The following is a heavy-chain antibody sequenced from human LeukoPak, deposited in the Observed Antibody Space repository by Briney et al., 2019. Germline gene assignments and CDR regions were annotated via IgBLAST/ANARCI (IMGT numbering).Heavy chain of an antibody. J-gene: IGHJ4*02. CDR2: IKSDGAGT. CDR3: ARGGYGAYMG. Sequence: QPGRSLRLSCAASGFTFSSYSMSSVRHAPQESLVWVSGIKSDGAGTSYVDSVKGRFTISRDNAKNTLDLQMNSLRAEDTAVYYCARGGYGAYMGWGQGMLVTVSS. CDR1: GFTFSSYS. V-gene: IGHV3-74*01. D-gene: IGHD4-17*01.